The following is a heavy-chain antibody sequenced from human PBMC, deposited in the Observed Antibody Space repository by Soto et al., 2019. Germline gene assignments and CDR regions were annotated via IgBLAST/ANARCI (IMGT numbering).Heavy chain of an antibody. Sequence: GGSLRLSCAASGFTFSSYSMNWVRQAPGKGLEWVSSISSSSSYIYYADSVKGRFTISRDNAKNSLYLQMNSLRAEDTAVYYCARDSNVLRFLKWSPAWFDPWGQGTLVTVSS. V-gene: IGHV3-21*01. D-gene: IGHD3-3*01. CDR1: GFTFSSYS. CDR2: ISSSSSYI. CDR3: ARDSNVLRFLKWSPAWFDP. J-gene: IGHJ5*02.